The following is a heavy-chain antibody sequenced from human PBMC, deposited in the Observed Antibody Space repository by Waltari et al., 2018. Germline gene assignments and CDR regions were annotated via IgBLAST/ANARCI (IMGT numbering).Heavy chain of an antibody. V-gene: IGHV3-9*03. J-gene: IGHJ5*02. CDR3: AKDNCDSSRTGCGFDP. Sequence: EVQLVESGGGLVQPGRSLRLSCAASGFTFDDYAMHWVRQAPGKGLEWVSGISWNRGSIGYADSVKGRFTISRDNAKNSLYLQMNSLRAEDMALYYCAKDNCDSSRTGCGFDPWGQGTLVTVSS. CDR1: GFTFDDYA. CDR2: ISWNRGSI. D-gene: IGHD6-13*01.